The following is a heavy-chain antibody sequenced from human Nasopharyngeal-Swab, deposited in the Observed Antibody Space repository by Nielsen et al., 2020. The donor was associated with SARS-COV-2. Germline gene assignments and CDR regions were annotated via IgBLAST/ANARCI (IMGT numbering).Heavy chain of an antibody. J-gene: IGHJ3*02. Sequence: GSLRLSCAVYGGSFSGYYWSWIRQPPGKGLEWIGEINHSGSTNYNPSLKSRVTISVDTSKNQFSLKLSSVTAADTAVYYCARETYCSSTSCSPPDAFDIWGQGTMVTVSS. V-gene: IGHV4-34*01. CDR3: ARETYCSSTSCSPPDAFDI. D-gene: IGHD2-2*01. CDR1: GGSFSGYY. CDR2: INHSGST.